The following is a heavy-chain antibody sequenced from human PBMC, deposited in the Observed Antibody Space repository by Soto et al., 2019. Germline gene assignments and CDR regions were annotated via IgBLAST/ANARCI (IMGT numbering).Heavy chain of an antibody. CDR1: GDSIGNSH. V-gene: IGHV4-4*09. Sequence: PSETLSLTCTVSGDSIGNSHWSWIRQPPGKGLEWIGLTFSRGSATYNPSLKSRVTISVDTSKNQFSLKLSSVTAADTAVYYCARYHPSGWYRWLDPWGQGTLVTVSS. J-gene: IGHJ5*02. D-gene: IGHD6-19*01. CDR3: ARYHPSGWYRWLDP. CDR2: TFSRGSA.